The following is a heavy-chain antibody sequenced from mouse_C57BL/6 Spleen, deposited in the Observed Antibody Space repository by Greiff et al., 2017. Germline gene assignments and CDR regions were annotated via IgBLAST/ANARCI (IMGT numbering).Heavy chain of an antibody. Sequence: QVQLQQPGAELVKPGASVKLSCKASGYTFTSYWMPWVKQRPGQGLEWIGEIDPSDSYTNYNQKFKGKATLTVDTSSSTAYMQLSSLTSEDSAVYYCARWFYYYGSSPYSFDYWGQGTTLTVSS. CDR1: GYTFTSYW. V-gene: IGHV1-50*01. J-gene: IGHJ2*01. CDR2: IDPSDSYT. CDR3: ARWFYYYGSSPYSFDY. D-gene: IGHD1-1*01.